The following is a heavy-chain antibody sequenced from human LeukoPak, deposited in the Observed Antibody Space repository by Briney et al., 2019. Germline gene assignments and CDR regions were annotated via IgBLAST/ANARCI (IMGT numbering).Heavy chain of an antibody. CDR1: GFTFSDHY. CDR3: ARRAGYYDSSGYIDY. V-gene: IGHV3-11*04. CDR2: ISHTGTTM. D-gene: IGHD3-22*01. J-gene: IGHJ4*02. Sequence: PGGSLRLSCAASGFTFSDHYMSWIRQAPGKGLEWVSYISHTGTTMYYADSVKGRFTLSRDNARNSLYLQMNSLRAEDTAVYYCARRAGYYDSSGYIDYWGQGTLVTVSS.